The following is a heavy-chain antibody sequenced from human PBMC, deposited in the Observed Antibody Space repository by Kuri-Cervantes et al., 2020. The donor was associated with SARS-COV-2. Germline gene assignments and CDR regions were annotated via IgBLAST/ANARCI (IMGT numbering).Heavy chain of an antibody. J-gene: IGHJ4*02. Sequence: GESLKISCAASGFTFSSYNMNWVRQAPGKGLEWVSSISSSSSYIYYADSVKGRFTISRDNAKNSLYLQMNSLRAEDTAVYYCVRTWIQLWLLDYWGQGTLVTVSS. V-gene: IGHV3-21*01. D-gene: IGHD5-18*01. CDR3: VRTWIQLWLLDY. CDR1: GFTFSSYN. CDR2: ISSSSSYI.